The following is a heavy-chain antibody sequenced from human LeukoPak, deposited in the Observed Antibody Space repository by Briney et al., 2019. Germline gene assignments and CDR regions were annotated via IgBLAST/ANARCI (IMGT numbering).Heavy chain of an antibody. CDR2: LRGDTGDT. CDR1: GYMVSDYY. D-gene: IGHD1-1*01. Sequence: ASVTVSCQTSGYMVSDYYMHWVRQAPGQGLEWMGWLRGDTGDTDSPQKFKGRVTMTRDTATNTAYMQLSRLTYDDTAIYFCARVRYNACDYWGQGTLVTVSS. V-gene: IGHV1-2*02. J-gene: IGHJ4*02. CDR3: ARVRYNACDY.